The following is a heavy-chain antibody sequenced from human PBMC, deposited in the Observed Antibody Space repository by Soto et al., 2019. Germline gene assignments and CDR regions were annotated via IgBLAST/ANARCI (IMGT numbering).Heavy chain of an antibody. J-gene: IGHJ4*02. V-gene: IGHV4-4*02. CDR2: AHHSGRT. Sequence: QVQLLESGPGMLKPSGTLSLTCTVSGDSMSSSNWWNWVRQPPGKGLEWIGEAHHSGRTNYNPSLKSRVTISVDRSQNHFSLQLTTVTAADTAVYYCARSEATALDYWGQGTLVTVSP. CDR1: GDSMSSSNW. CDR3: ARSEATALDY.